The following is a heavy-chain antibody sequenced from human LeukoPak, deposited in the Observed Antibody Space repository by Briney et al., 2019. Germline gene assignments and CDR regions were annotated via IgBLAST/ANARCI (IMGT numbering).Heavy chain of an antibody. CDR2: IIPIFGTA. J-gene: IGHJ3*02. D-gene: IGHD6-6*01. V-gene: IGHV1-69*13. CDR1: GGTFSSYA. CDR3: AAGGIAARPPVAFDI. Sequence: SVKVSCKASGGTFSSYAISWVRQAPGQGLEWMGGIIPIFGTANYAQKFQGRVTITADESTSTAYMELSSLRSEDTAVYYCAAGGIAARPPVAFDIWGQGTMVTVSS.